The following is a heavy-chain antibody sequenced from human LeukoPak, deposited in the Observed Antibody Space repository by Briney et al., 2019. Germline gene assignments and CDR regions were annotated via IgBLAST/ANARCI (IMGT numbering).Heavy chain of an antibody. Sequence: SETLSLTCTVSGGSISSYFWSWIRQPPGKGLEWIGYIHYTGSTNYNPSLKSRVTLSVDTSSNQFSLKLTSVTAADTAVYFCAGQYYGSGHLDYWGQGTLVIVSS. V-gene: IGHV4-59*08. D-gene: IGHD3-10*01. CDR2: IHYTGST. J-gene: IGHJ4*02. CDR3: AGQYYGSGHLDY. CDR1: GGSISSYF.